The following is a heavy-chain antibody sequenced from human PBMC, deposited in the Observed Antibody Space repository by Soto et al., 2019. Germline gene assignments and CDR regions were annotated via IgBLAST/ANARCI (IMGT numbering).Heavy chain of an antibody. D-gene: IGHD7-27*01. J-gene: IGHJ4*02. V-gene: IGHV4-39*01. CDR2: IYYSGST. CDR1: GGSISSSSYY. CDR3: ASEMATIRTGVDY. Sequence: PSEALSLTCTVSGGSISSSSYYWGWIRQPPGKGLEWIGSIYYSGSTYYNPSLKSRVTISVDTSKNQFSLKLSSVTAADTAVYYCASEMATIRTGVDYWGQGTLVPVSS.